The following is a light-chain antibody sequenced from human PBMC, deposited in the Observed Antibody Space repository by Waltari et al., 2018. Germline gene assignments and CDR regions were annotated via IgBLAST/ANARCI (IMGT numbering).Light chain of an antibody. CDR2: TNN. CDR1: RSNIGGND. CDR3: ATWEDSLNGWV. Sequence: QSVVIQSPSASGTPGQRVTISCSGSRSNIGGNDVNWYQQFPGTAPKLLIYTNNQRPSGVPDRFSGSKSGTSASLVISGLQSEDEADYYCATWEDSLNGWVFGGGTKLTVL. V-gene: IGLV1-44*01. J-gene: IGLJ3*02.